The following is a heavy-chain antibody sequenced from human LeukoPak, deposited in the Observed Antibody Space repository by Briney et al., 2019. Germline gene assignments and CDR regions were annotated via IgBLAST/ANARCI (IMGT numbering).Heavy chain of an antibody. CDR3: AKWAAAGLYYYYYYMDV. J-gene: IGHJ6*03. D-gene: IGHD6-13*01. CDR2: ISGSGGST. Sequence: GGSLRLSCAASGFTFSSYGMSWVRQAPGKGLEWVSAISGSGGSTYYADSVKGRFTISRDNSKNTLYLQMNSLRAEDTAVYYCAKWAAAGLYYYYYYMDVWGKGTTVTISS. V-gene: IGHV3-23*01. CDR1: GFTFSSYG.